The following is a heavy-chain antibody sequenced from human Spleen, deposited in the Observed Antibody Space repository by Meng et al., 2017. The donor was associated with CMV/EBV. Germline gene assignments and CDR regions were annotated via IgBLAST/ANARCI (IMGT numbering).Heavy chain of an antibody. CDR1: GFTFSNYA. D-gene: IGHD3-3*01. J-gene: IGHJ4*02. CDR2: ISGSGGST. Sequence: GESLKISCAASGFTFSNYAMSWVRQAPGKGLEWVSAISGSGGSTYYADSVKGRFTISRDNSKNTLYLQMNSLRAEDTAVYYCAKEYYDFWSGYYPFDYWGQGTLVTVSS. V-gene: IGHV3-23*01. CDR3: AKEYYDFWSGYYPFDY.